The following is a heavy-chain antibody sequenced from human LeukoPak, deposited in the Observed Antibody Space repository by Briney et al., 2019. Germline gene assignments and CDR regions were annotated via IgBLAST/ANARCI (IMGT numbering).Heavy chain of an antibody. CDR2: ISSSSSYI. Sequence: PGGSLRLFCAASGFIFSSYNMDWVRQAPGKGLEWVSSISSSSSYIYYADSVRGRFTISRDNAKNSLYLQMNSLRVEDMAVYYCARDLGYSYGSDYWGQGTLVTVSS. D-gene: IGHD5-18*01. CDR1: GFIFSSYN. V-gene: IGHV3-21*01. J-gene: IGHJ4*02. CDR3: ARDLGYSYGSDY.